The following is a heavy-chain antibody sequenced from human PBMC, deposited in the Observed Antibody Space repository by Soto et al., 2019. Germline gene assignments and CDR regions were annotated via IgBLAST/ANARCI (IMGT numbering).Heavy chain of an antibody. J-gene: IGHJ4*02. V-gene: IGHV3-30-3*01. Sequence: QVQLVESGGGVVQPGRSLRLSCTASGSGFSALAMHWIRQPPGKGLEWVAVVFNDESSRYYADAVKGRFTISRDNSRNTLYLQMTSLRREDTALSFCATGAAYYYGTSRYWGQGTLGTVSS. CDR3: ATGAAYYYGTSRY. CDR2: VFNDESSR. D-gene: IGHD3-10*01. CDR1: GSGFSALA.